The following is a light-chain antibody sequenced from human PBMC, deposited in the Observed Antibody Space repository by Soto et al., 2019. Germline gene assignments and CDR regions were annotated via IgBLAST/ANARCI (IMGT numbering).Light chain of an antibody. Sequence: QPVLTQPASGSGSRRQSSTISCTGTSSDGGGYNYVSWYQQHPGKAPKLMIYDVSNRPSGVSNRFSGSKSGNTASLTISGLQAEDEADYYCSSYTSSSTLFVFGTGTKVTVL. J-gene: IGLJ1*01. CDR2: DVS. CDR1: SSDGGGYNY. V-gene: IGLV2-14*01. CDR3: SSYTSSSTLFV.